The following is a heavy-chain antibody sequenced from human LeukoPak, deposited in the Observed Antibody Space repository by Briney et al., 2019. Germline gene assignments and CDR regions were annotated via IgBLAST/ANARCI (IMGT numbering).Heavy chain of an antibody. CDR2: ISSSSSYI. CDR1: GFTFSSYS. Sequence: PGGSLRLSCAASGFTFSSYSMNWVRQAPGKGLEWVSSISSSSSYIYYADSVKGRFTISRDNAKNSLYLQMNSLRAEDTAVYYCARDDTDVLWFGGTAMWIDYWGQGTLVTVSS. V-gene: IGHV3-21*01. D-gene: IGHD3-10*01. CDR3: ARDDTDVLWFGGTAMWIDY. J-gene: IGHJ4*02.